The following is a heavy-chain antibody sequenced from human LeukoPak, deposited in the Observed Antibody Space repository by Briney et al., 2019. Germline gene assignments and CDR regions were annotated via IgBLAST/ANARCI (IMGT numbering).Heavy chain of an antibody. CDR3: SNLGTF. D-gene: IGHD3-16*01. CDR1: GFTFEDYE. Sequence: PGGSLRLSCAASGFTFEDYEMHWVRQAPGKGLEWVSGISWNSGSIGYVDSVKGRFTISRDNAKSSLYLQMNSLKTEDMALYYCSNLGTFWGQGTLVTVSS. CDR2: ISWNSGSI. V-gene: IGHV3-9*03. J-gene: IGHJ4*02.